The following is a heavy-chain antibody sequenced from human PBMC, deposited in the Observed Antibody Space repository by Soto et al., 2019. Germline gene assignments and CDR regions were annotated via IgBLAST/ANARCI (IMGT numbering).Heavy chain of an antibody. CDR2: INMDGSST. D-gene: IGHD1-1*01. CDR3: AGGPRGLKGNDY. CDR1: GFTFSSDW. J-gene: IGHJ4*02. V-gene: IGHV3-74*01. Sequence: GGSLRLSCAASGFTFSSDWMHWVRQAAGKGLVWVSRINMDGSSTNYADSVKGRFTISRDNAKNTLYLQMNSLRDDDTAVYYWAGGPRGLKGNDYWGRGPLFPVSP.